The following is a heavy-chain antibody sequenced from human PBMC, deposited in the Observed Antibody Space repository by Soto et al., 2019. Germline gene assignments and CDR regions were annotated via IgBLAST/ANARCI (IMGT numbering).Heavy chain of an antibody. J-gene: IGHJ4*02. Sequence: EASVKVSCKASGYTFTGYYMHWVRQAPGQGLEWMGWINPNSGGTNYAQKFQGWVTMTRDTSISTAYMELSRLRSDDTAMYYCARLPRYSSSWFDYWGQGTLVTVSS. V-gene: IGHV1-2*04. CDR1: GYTFTGYY. CDR2: INPNSGGT. D-gene: IGHD6-13*01. CDR3: ARLPRYSSSWFDY.